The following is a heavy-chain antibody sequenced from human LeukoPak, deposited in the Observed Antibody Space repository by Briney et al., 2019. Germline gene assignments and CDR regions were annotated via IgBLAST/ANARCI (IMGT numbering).Heavy chain of an antibody. J-gene: IGHJ4*02. CDR1: GYTFTSYG. CDR2: ISAYNGNT. CDR3: ARPQEEDGYNYNWAFDY. V-gene: IGHV1-18*01. Sequence: ASVKVSCKASGYTFTSYGISWVRQAPGQGLEWMGWISAYNGNTNYAQKLQDRVTMTTDTSTSTAYMELRSLRSDDTAVYYCARPQEEDGYNYNWAFDYWGQGTLVTVSS. D-gene: IGHD5-24*01.